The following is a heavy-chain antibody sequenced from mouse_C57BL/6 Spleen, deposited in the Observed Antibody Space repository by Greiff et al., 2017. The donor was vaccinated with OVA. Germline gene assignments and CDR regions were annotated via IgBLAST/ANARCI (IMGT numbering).Heavy chain of an antibody. J-gene: IGHJ4*01. V-gene: IGHV1-72*01. Sequence: QVQLKQPGAELVKPGASVKLSCKASGYTFTSYWMHWVKQRPGRGLEWIGRIDPNSGGTKYNEKFKSKATLTVDKPSSPAYMQLSSLTSEDSAVYYCAINYYYAMDYWGQGTSVTVSS. CDR3: AINYYYAMDY. D-gene: IGHD1-3*01. CDR1: GYTFTSYW. CDR2: IDPNSGGT.